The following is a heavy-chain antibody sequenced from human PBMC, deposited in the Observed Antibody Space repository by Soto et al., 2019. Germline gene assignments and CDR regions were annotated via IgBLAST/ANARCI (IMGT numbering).Heavy chain of an antibody. Sequence: GASVKVSCKVSGYTLTELSMHWVRQAPGKGLEWMGGFDPEDGETIYAQKFQGRVTMTEDTSTDTAYMELSSLRSEDTAVYYCATLPYSYGFNCFDPWGQGTLVTVSS. J-gene: IGHJ5*02. CDR1: GYTLTELS. CDR2: FDPEDGET. V-gene: IGHV1-24*01. CDR3: ATLPYSYGFNCFDP. D-gene: IGHD5-18*01.